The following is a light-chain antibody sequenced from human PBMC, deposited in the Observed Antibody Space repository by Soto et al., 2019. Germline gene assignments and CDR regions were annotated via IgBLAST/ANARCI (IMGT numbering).Light chain of an antibody. J-gene: IGLJ1*01. CDR2: DVS. Sequence: QSALTQPASVSGSPGQSITISCTGTGRDVGGFNFVSWYQQHPGKAPKLIIYDVSDRPSGVSNRFSGSKSGNTASLTISGLQTEDEAAYYCSSYTGTTTLGYVFGTGTKVTVL. CDR1: GRDVGGFNF. V-gene: IGLV2-14*03. CDR3: SSYTGTTTLGYV.